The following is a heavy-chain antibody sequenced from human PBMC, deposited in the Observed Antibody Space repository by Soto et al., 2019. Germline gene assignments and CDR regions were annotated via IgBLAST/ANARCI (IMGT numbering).Heavy chain of an antibody. CDR1: GGSISSGGYY. J-gene: IGHJ5*02. CDR3: ARTGYYDSSGYWFDP. D-gene: IGHD3-22*01. Sequence: QVQLQESGPGLVKPSQTLSLTCTVSGGSISSGGYYWSWIRQHPGKGLAWIGYIYYSGSTYYNPSLKSRVTISVDTSKNQFSLKLSSVTDADTAVYYCARTGYYDSSGYWFDPWGQGTLVTVSS. V-gene: IGHV4-31*03. CDR2: IYYSGST.